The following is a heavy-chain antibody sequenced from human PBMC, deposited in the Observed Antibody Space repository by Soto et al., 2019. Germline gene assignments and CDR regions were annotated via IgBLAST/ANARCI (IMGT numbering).Heavy chain of an antibody. V-gene: IGHV3-23*01. Sequence: GGSLRLSCAASGFTFSNDAMSWVRQAPGKGLEWVSAISGSGDSTYYADSVKGRFAISRDNSKKTLHLQMNSLRAEDTALYYCASLGDGYHLDWGQGTLVTVSS. CDR3: ASLGDGYHLD. CDR1: GFTFSNDA. D-gene: IGHD5-12*01. J-gene: IGHJ4*02. CDR2: ISGSGDST.